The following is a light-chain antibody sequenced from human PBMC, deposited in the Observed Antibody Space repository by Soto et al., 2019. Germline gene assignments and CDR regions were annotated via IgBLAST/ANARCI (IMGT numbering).Light chain of an antibody. CDR2: GAS. CDR3: QQYGRSLT. V-gene: IGKV3-20*01. J-gene: IGKJ5*01. Sequence: EIVLTQSPGTLSLSPGERVTLSCRASQSVSSSNLAWYQQKPGQAPRLLIYGASSRATGIPDRFSGSGSGTDFTLTISRLEPEDFAMYYCQQYGRSLTFGRGTRLEI. CDR1: QSVSSSN.